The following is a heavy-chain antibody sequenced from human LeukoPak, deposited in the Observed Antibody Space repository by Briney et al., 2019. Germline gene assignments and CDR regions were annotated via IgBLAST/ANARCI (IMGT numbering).Heavy chain of an antibody. D-gene: IGHD3-10*01. CDR2: IYYSGST. Sequence: SETLSLTCTVSGGSISSYYWSWIRQPPGKGLEWIGYIYYSGSTYYNPSLKSRVTISVDTSKNQFSLKLSSVTAADTAVYYCARGGMVRGVDYWGQGTLVTVSS. CDR1: GGSISSYY. CDR3: ARGGMVRGVDY. V-gene: IGHV4-59*12. J-gene: IGHJ4*02.